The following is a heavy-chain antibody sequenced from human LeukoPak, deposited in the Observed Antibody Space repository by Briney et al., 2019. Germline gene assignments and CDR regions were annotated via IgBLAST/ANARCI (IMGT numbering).Heavy chain of an antibody. Sequence: GGSLRLSCAASGFTVSSNYMSWVRQAPGKGLEWVSVIYSGGSTYYADSVKGRFTISRDNSKDTLYLQMNSLRAEDTAVYYCARDVRYYDSSGYYVYWGQGTLVTVSS. J-gene: IGHJ4*02. D-gene: IGHD3-22*01. CDR1: GFTVSSNY. V-gene: IGHV3-53*01. CDR3: ARDVRYYDSSGYYVY. CDR2: IYSGGST.